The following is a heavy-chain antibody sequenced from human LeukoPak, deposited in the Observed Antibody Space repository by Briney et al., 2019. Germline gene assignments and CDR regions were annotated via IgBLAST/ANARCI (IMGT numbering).Heavy chain of an antibody. D-gene: IGHD3-10*01. J-gene: IGHJ5*02. Sequence: ASVKVSCKASGGTFSSYAISWVRQAPGQGLEWMGWISAYNGNTNYAQKLQGRVTMTTDTSTSTAYMELRSLRSDDTAVYYCARVKVRGVTDNWFDPWGQGTLDTVSS. CDR1: GGTFSSYA. CDR2: ISAYNGNT. CDR3: ARVKVRGVTDNWFDP. V-gene: IGHV1-18*01.